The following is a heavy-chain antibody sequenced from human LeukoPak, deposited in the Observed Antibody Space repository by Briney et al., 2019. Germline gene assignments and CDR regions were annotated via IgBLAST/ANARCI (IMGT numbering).Heavy chain of an antibody. D-gene: IGHD4-17*01. Sequence: PSETLSLTCTVSGYSISSGYYWAWIRQPPGKGLEWIGSIFHSGSTYYIPSLKSRVTISVDTSKNQFSLKLSSVTAADTAVYYCARGLTTVTTSPNWYFDLWGRGTLVTVSS. CDR1: GYSISSGYY. J-gene: IGHJ2*01. V-gene: IGHV4-38-2*02. CDR2: IFHSGST. CDR3: ARGLTTVTTSPNWYFDL.